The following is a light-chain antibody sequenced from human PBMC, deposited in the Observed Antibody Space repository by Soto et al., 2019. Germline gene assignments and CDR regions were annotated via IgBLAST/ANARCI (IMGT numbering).Light chain of an antibody. J-gene: IGLJ1*01. CDR2: DNI. CDR1: SSNIGAGYD. CDR3: QSYDYSLSGYV. Sequence: QPVLTQPPSVSGAPGQRVTISCTGSSSNIGAGYDIHWYQQLPGTAPKLLIYDNINRPSGVPDRFSGSKSGTSASLAITGLQAEDEADYYCQSYDYSLSGYVFGTGTKVTVL. V-gene: IGLV1-40*01.